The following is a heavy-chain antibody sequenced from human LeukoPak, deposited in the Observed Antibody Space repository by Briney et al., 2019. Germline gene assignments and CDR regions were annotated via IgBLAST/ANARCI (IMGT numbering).Heavy chain of an antibody. D-gene: IGHD5-18*01. J-gene: IGHJ4*02. CDR1: GGTFSSYA. Sequence: GASVKVSCKASGGTFSSYAISWVRQAPGQGLEWMGGIIPIFGTANYAQKFQGRVTITADESTSIAYMELSSLRSEDTAVYYCARVYSYGYFDYWGQGTLVTVSS. CDR3: ARVYSYGYFDY. V-gene: IGHV1-69*13. CDR2: IIPIFGTA.